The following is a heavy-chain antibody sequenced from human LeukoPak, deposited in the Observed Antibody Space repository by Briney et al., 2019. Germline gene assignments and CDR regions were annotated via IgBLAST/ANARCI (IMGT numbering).Heavy chain of an antibody. CDR3: ARAGDIVATVGYYGMDV. CDR2: INPNSGGT. Sequence: ASVKVSCKASGYTFTGYYMHWVRQAPGQGLEWMGWINPNSGGTNYAQKFQGRVTMTRDTPISTAYMELSRLRSDDTAVYYCARAGDIVATVGYYGMDVWGQGTTVTVSS. J-gene: IGHJ6*02. CDR1: GYTFTGYY. D-gene: IGHD5-12*01. V-gene: IGHV1-2*02.